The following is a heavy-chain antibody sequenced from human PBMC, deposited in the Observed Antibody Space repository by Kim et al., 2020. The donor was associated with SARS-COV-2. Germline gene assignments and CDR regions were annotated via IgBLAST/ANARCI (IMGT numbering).Heavy chain of an antibody. Sequence: GGSLRLSCAASGFTFSSYAMSWVRQAPGKGLEWVSAISGSGGSTYYADSVKGRFTISRDNSKNTLYLQMNSLRAEDTAVYYCAKDPPITMVRGVIYFDYWGQGTLVTVSS. CDR3: AKDPPITMVRGVIYFDY. CDR2: ISGSGGST. V-gene: IGHV3-23*01. D-gene: IGHD3-10*01. J-gene: IGHJ4*02. CDR1: GFTFSSYA.